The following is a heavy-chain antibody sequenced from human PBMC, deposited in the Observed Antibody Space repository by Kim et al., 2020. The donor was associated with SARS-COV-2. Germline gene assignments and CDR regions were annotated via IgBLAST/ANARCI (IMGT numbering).Heavy chain of an antibody. CDR1: GFTLGTYV. CDR3: ARGGLEAMLGATFDY. Sequence: GGSLRLSCAASGFTLGTYVIHWVRQATGKGLEWLAVIGYDGNNKFYADSVKGRFTISGDSSRTTLYRQMNSPGPEDTAVYYCARGGLEAMLGATFDYWGQGTLVTVSS. D-gene: IGHD3-10*02. J-gene: IGHJ5*01. V-gene: IGHV3-30-3*01. CDR2: IGYDGNNK.